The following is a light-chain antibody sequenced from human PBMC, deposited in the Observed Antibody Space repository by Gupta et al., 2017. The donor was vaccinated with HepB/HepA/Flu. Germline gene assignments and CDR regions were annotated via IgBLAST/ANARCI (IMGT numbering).Light chain of an antibody. V-gene: IGLV2-11*01. CDR2: DVS. J-gene: IGLJ1*01. CDR1: SSDVGGYNY. CDR3: CSYAGSYTFV. Sequence: QSALTQPRSVCGAPGQSVTISCTATSSDVGGYNYVSWYQQHPGKAPKLMIYDVSKRPSGVPDRFSGSKSGNTASLTISGLQAEDEADYYCCSYAGSYTFVFGTGTKVTVL.